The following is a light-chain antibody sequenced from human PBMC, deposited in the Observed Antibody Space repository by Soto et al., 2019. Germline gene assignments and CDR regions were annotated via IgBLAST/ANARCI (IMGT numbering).Light chain of an antibody. CDR1: VSDVGGYDS. J-gene: IGLJ2*01. V-gene: IGLV2-14*03. CDR2: GVN. CDR3: CSYIATNSYV. Sequence: SALTQPASVSGSPGQSITISCTGTVSDVGGYDSVSWYQQHPVRAPKLIIYGVNNRPSGVSNRFSASKSADTASLTISGLQAEDEANYYCCSYIATNSYVFG.